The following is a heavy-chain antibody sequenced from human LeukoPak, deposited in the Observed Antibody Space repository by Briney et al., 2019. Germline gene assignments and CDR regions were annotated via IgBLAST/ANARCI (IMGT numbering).Heavy chain of an antibody. Sequence: GASVKVSCKASGYTFTSYYMHWVRQAPGQGLEWMGIINPSGGSASYAQKFQGRVTMTRDTSTSTVYMELSSLRSEDTAVYYCTRGEDIVVVPAAISRFDPWGQGTLVTVSS. CDR3: TRGEDIVVVPAAISRFDP. D-gene: IGHD2-2*02. V-gene: IGHV1-46*01. J-gene: IGHJ5*02. CDR2: INPSGGSA. CDR1: GYTFTSYY.